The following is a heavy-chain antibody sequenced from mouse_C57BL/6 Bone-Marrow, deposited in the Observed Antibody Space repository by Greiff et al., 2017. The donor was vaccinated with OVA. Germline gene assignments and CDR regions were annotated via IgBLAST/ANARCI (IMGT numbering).Heavy chain of an antibody. CDR2: ISRGSGTT. CDR3: ARINYWYFDV. J-gene: IGHJ1*03. V-gene: IGHV5-17*01. CDR1: GFTFTDYG. Sequence: EVQLLESGGGLVKPGASLKLSCAASGFTFTDYGMHWVRQAPEQGLEWVAYISRGSGTTYYTDTVKGRFTMSRDNAKNTLYLQITSLRSEDTAMYYCARINYWYFDVWGTGTTVTVSS.